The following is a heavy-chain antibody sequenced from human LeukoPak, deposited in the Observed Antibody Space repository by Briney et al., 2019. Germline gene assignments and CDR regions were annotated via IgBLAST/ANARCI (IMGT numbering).Heavy chain of an antibody. J-gene: IGHJ6*03. CDR2: INPSGGST. CDR3: ASHRIPYYYYYMDV. V-gene: IGHV1-46*01. Sequence: ASVKVSCKASGYTFTSDYMHWVRQAPGQGLEWMGIINPSGGSTSYAQKFQGRVTMTRDMSTSTVYMELSSLRSEDTAVYYCASHRIPYYYYYMDVWGKGTTVTVSS. CDR1: GYTFTSDY.